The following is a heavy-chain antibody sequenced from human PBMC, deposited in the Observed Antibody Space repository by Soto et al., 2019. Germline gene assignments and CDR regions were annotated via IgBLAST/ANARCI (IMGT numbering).Heavy chain of an antibody. D-gene: IGHD3-10*01. CDR1: GFTFSSYA. V-gene: IGHV3-64D*08. J-gene: IGHJ4*02. Sequence: GGSLRLSCSASGFTFSSYAMHWVRQAPGKGLEYVSAISSNGGSTYYADSVKGRFTISRDNSKNTLYLQMSSLRAEDTAVYYCVKEAVGAPYGSGIIPMPFDYWGQGTLVTVSS. CDR3: VKEAVGAPYGSGIIPMPFDY. CDR2: ISSNGGST.